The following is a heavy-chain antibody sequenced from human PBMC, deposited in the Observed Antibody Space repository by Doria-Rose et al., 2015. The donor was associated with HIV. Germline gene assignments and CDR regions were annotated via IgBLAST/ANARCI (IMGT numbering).Heavy chain of an antibody. V-gene: IGHV4-31*03. J-gene: IGHJ4*02. CDR1: GASVSSRGYY. CDR3: ARMGSYRELAY. Sequence: QLHESGPGLVQPSETLSLTCSVSGASVSSRGYYWNWIRQVPGKGLESLGYTYYTGTSDYSPSLKSRLNMAVDTSKNQFSLKLSFVTVADTSVYYCARMGSYRELAYWCQGALIVVST. D-gene: IGHD3-3*01. CDR2: TYYTGTS.